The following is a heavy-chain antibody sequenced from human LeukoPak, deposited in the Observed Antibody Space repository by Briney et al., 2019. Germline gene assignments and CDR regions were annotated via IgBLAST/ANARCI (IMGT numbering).Heavy chain of an antibody. CDR3: AKVLRWPSSFDY. J-gene: IGHJ4*02. CDR2: ISGNGGTT. Sequence: GGSLRLSCAASGFTFSSYGMHWVRQAPGKGLEWVSAISGNGGTTYYADSVKGRFTISRDNSKNTLYLQMNSLRAEDTAVYYCAKVLRWPSSFDYWGQGTLVTVSS. V-gene: IGHV3-23*01. D-gene: IGHD4-23*01. CDR1: GFTFSSYG.